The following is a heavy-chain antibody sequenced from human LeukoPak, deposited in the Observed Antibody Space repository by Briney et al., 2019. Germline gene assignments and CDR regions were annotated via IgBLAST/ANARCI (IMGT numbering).Heavy chain of an antibody. Sequence: SETLSLTCNVSGGSISSSRYYWGWIRQPPGKGLEWIGSIYYSGDTYYNPSLKSRVTISVDRSKNHFSLTLSSVTAADTAVYYCARPVTLFGVVVHPHYYMDVWGKGTTVTV. D-gene: IGHD3-3*01. V-gene: IGHV4-39*01. CDR3: ARPVTLFGVVVHPHYYMDV. CDR2: IYYSGDT. J-gene: IGHJ6*03. CDR1: GGSISSSRYY.